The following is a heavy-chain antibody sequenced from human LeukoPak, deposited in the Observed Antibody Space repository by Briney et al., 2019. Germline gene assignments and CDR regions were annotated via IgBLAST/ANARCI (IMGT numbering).Heavy chain of an antibody. J-gene: IGHJ4*02. Sequence: GGSLRLSCAASGFTFSSYSMNWVRQAPGKGLEWVSSISSSSSYIYYADSVKGRFTISRDNAKNSLYLQMNSLRAEDTAVYYCAREALYSNYELDYWSQGTLVTVSS. D-gene: IGHD4-11*01. V-gene: IGHV3-21*01. CDR2: ISSSSSYI. CDR3: AREALYSNYELDY. CDR1: GFTFSSYS.